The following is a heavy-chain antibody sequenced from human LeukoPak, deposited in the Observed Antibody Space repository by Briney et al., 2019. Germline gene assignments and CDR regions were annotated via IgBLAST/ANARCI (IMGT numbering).Heavy chain of an antibody. Sequence: SETLSLTCAVYGGSFSGYYWSWIRQPPGKGLEWIGEINHSGSTNYSPSLRSRVTISVDTSKNQFSLKLSSVTAADTAVYYCARVSLGSGSKNWGQGTLVTVSS. CDR3: ARVSLGSGSKN. V-gene: IGHV4-34*01. CDR1: GGSFSGYY. CDR2: INHSGST. J-gene: IGHJ4*02. D-gene: IGHD3-10*01.